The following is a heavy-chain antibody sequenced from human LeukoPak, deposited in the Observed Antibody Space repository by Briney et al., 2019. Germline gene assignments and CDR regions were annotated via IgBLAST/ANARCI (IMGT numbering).Heavy chain of an antibody. CDR1: GGTFSSYA. CDR2: IIPIFGTA. D-gene: IGHD1-26*01. CDR3: ARDRDSLLGAFDI. J-gene: IGHJ3*02. V-gene: IGHV1-69*05. Sequence: SVKVSCKASGGTFSSYAISWVRQAPGQGLEWMGGIIPIFGTANYAQKFQGRVTMTTDTSTSTAYMELRSLRSDDTAVYYCARDRDSLLGAFDIWGQGTMVTVSS.